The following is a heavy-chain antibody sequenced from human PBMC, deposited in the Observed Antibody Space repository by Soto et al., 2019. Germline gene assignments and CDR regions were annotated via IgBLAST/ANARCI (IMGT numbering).Heavy chain of an antibody. Sequence: QVQLQESGPGLVKPSQTLSLTCTVSGGSINSDGYCWSWIRQHPGKGLDWIGCISYGGSTSYNPSLKSRVTISVDTSKNQFSLKLTSVTAADTAVYYCSRGILVWGQGALITVSS. D-gene: IGHD5-18*01. CDR1: GGSINSDGYC. CDR3: SRGILV. V-gene: IGHV4-31*03. J-gene: IGHJ4*02. CDR2: ISYGGST.